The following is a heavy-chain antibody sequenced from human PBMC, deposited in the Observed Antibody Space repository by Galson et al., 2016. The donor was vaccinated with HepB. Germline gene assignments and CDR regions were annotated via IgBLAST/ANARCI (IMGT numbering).Heavy chain of an antibody. V-gene: IGHV4-39*07. CDR2: MYRDGSS. J-gene: IGHJ4*02. CDR3: ARASRTGDRYYFDY. Sequence: ETLSLTCTVSGGSISTTTYYWGWIRQPPGKGLEWIGEMYRDGSSSYSPSLKSRVTIFLDKSKNQFSLRLSSVTAADTAVYYCARASRTGDRYYFDYWGQGTLVTVSS. CDR1: GGSISTTTYY. D-gene: IGHD1-1*01.